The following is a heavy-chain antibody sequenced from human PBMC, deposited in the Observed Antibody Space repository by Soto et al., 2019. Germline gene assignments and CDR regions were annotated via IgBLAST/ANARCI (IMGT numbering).Heavy chain of an antibody. CDR2: IYHSGST. Sequence: PSETLSLTCTVSGDSMSSGDYHWSWIRQPPGKGLEWIGYIYHSGSTKYNLSLKSRTTISVDTSKNQFSLKMSSMTAADTAVYYCARAPFSGSSPFDYWGHGTLVTAPQ. J-gene: IGHJ4*01. CDR3: ARAPFSGSSPFDY. V-gene: IGHV4-30-4*01. D-gene: IGHD1-26*01. CDR1: GDSMSSGDYH.